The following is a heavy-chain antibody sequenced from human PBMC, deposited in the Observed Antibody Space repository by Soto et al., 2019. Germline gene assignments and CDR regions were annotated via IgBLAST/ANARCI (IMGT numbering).Heavy chain of an antibody. CDR1: GGSISSYY. D-gene: IGHD3-10*01. J-gene: IGHJ6*02. V-gene: IGHV4-4*07. CDR3: ARDGKLLWFGELFYYYYGMDV. Sequence: PETLSLTCTVSGGSISSYYWSWIRQPAGKGLEWIGRIYTSGSTNYNPSLKSRVTMSVDTSKNQFSLKLSSVTAADTAVYYCARDGKLLWFGELFYYYYGMDVWGQGTTVTVSS. CDR2: IYTSGST.